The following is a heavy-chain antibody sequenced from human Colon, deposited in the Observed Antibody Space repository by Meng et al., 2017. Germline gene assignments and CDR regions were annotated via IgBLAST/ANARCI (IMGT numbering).Heavy chain of an antibody. J-gene: IGHJ4*02. V-gene: IGHV4-31*01. CDR1: GGSISTGGYY. Sequence: GHPTESVPGLLKPSQTLSPTCTVSGGSISTGGYYWSWIRQLPGKGLEWIGYIYYSGSTYYNPSLRSLVSISVDTSKNQFSLRLTPVTAADTAVYYCARVRRSGDDFDYWGQGTLVTVFS. CDR2: IYYSGST. CDR3: ARVRRSGDDFDY. D-gene: IGHD1-26*01.